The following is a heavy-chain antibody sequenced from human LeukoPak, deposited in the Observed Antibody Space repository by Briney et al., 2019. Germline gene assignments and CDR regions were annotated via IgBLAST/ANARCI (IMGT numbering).Heavy chain of an antibody. J-gene: IGHJ6*04. Sequence: SVEVSCKASGGTFSSYAISWVRQAPGQGLEWMGGIIPIFGTANYAQKFQGRVTITADESTSTAYMELSSLRSEDTAVYYCARGIVVVAATLYYYYGMDVWGKGTTVTVSS. V-gene: IGHV1-69*13. CDR3: ARGIVVVAATLYYYYGMDV. CDR2: IIPIFGTA. CDR1: GGTFSSYA. D-gene: IGHD2-15*01.